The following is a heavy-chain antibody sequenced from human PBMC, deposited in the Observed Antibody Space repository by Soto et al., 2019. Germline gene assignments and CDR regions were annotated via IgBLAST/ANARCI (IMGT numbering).Heavy chain of an antibody. Sequence: EVQLVESGGGLAQPGGSLRLSCAASGFTVTNNYMSWVRQAPGKGLEWGSVIYSGGTTYYADSAKGSFTIARDNSRNKLYVQMNSLRADDTALYYAVAASLDAFDAWGQGTMVSVSS. J-gene: IGHJ3*01. CDR1: GFTVTNNY. CDR2: IYSGGTT. V-gene: IGHV3-66*01. CDR3: VAASLDAFDA. D-gene: IGHD2-15*01.